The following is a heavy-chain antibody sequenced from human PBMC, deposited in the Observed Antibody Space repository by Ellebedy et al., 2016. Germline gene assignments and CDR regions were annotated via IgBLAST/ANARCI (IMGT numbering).Heavy chain of an antibody. V-gene: IGHV4-59*13. CDR3: ARAHRYFDY. Sequence: SETLSLXCTVSGGSISSYYWSWIRQPPGKGLEWIGYIYYSGSTNYNPSLKSRVTISVDTSKNQFSLKLSSVTAADTAVYYCARAHRYFDYWGQGTLVTVSS. J-gene: IGHJ4*02. CDR1: GGSISSYY. CDR2: IYYSGST.